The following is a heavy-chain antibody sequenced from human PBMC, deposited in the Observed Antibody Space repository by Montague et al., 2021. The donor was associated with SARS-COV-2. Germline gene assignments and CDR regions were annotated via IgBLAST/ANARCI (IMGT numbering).Heavy chain of an antibody. D-gene: IGHD3-10*01. CDR1: GGSVSSSPCY. J-gene: IGHJ6*03. Sequence: SETLSLTCTVSGGSVSSSPCYWGWIRQPPGRGLEWVGSISYSGRTYFXPSLKSRLTISVDSSENQFSLRLSFVTAADTAVYYCASSYYYGSGTYVYNYYMDVWGKGTTVTVSS. CDR2: ISYSGRT. V-gene: IGHV4-39*01. CDR3: ASSYYYGSGTYVYNYYMDV.